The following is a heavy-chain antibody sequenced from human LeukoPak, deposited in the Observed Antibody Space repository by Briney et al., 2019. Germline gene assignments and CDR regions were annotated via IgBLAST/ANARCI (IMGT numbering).Heavy chain of an antibody. Sequence: ASVKVSCKASGGTFSSYAISWVRQAPGQGLEWMGGIIPIFGTANYAQKFQGRVTITADESTSTAYMELSSPRSEDTAVYYCARSRTGDDAFDIWGQGTMVTVSS. V-gene: IGHV1-69*13. J-gene: IGHJ3*02. CDR3: ARSRTGDDAFDI. CDR2: IIPIFGTA. D-gene: IGHD7-27*01. CDR1: GGTFSSYA.